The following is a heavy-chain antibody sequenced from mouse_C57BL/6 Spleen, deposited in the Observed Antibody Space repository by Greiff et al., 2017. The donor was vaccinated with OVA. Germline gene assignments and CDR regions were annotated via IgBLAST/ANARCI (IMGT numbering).Heavy chain of an antibody. CDR1: GYSFTDYN. V-gene: IGHV1-39*01. Sequence: EVKLMESGPELVKPGASVKISCKASGYSFTDYNMNWVKQSNGKSLEWIGVINPNYGTTSYNQKFKGKATLTVDQSSSTAYMQLNSLTSEDSAVYYCAKDYYYGSSSWFAYWGQGTLVTVSA. J-gene: IGHJ3*01. D-gene: IGHD1-1*01. CDR2: INPNYGTT. CDR3: AKDYYYGSSSWFAY.